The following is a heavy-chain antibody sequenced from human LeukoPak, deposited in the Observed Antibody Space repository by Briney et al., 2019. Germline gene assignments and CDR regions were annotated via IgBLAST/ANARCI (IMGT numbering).Heavy chain of an antibody. Sequence: PGGSLTLSCAASGSTFSSYAMHWLRQATGKGLEYVSAISSNRGSTHYATSVKGRFTISRDNSKNTLYLQIGSLRAEDMAVYYFARCAGYGDYPDYYFDYWGQGTLVTVSS. CDR1: GSTFSSYA. CDR2: ISSNRGST. CDR3: ARCAGYGDYPDYYFDY. J-gene: IGHJ4*02. D-gene: IGHD4-17*01. V-gene: IGHV3-64*01.